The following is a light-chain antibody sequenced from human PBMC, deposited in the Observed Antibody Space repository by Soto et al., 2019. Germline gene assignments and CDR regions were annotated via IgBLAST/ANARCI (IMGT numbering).Light chain of an antibody. CDR2: GNT. CDR3: QSSDSSLSGYV. V-gene: IGLV1-40*01. J-gene: IGLJ1*01. Sequence: QSVLTQPPSVSGAPGQRVTISCTGSSSNIGAVYNVHWYQQLPGTAPKLLIYGNTNRPSGVPDRFSGSKSGTSASLAITGLQAEDEADYYCQSSDSSLSGYVFGTGTKLTVL. CDR1: SSNIGAVYN.